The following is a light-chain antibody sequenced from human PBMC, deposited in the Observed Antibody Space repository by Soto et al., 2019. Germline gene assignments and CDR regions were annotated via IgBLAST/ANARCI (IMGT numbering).Light chain of an antibody. CDR2: GVT. CDR3: SSFTSDRISV. CDR1: HNDIGTYDY. V-gene: IGLV2-14*03. J-gene: IGLJ1*01. Sequence: QSALTQPTSVSGSPGQSITISCTGNHNDIGTYDYVSWYQQHPGRAPRLLIYGVTTRPSGISDRFSASKSGLTASLTISGLQPEDEADYYCSSFTSDRISVFGPGTKVTVL.